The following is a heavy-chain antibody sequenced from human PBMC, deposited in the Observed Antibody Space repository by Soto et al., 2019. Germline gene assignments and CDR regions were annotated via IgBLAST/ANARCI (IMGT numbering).Heavy chain of an antibody. CDR1: GYTFTSYN. V-gene: IGHV1-8*01. Sequence: ASVKVSCKASGYTFTSYNINWVRQATGQGLEWMGWMNPNRGNTAYAQRFQGRVTMTRNTSISTAYMELSSLRSEDTAVYYCARGGGGDTTGWVDYWGQGTLVTVSS. CDR2: MNPNRGNT. D-gene: IGHD3-22*01. J-gene: IGHJ4*02. CDR3: ARGGGGDTTGWVDY.